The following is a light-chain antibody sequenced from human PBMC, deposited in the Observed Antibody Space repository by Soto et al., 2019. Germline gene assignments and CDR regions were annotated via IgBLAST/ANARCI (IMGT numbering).Light chain of an antibody. CDR1: SSDVGRYNY. Sequence: QSALTQPASVAGSPGQSITVSCTGTSSDVGRYNYVSWYQQHPGKAPKLIIYDVSKRPSGVLNRFYGSKSGNTASLTISGLRAEDEADYYCSSYTTSSTYVIGTGTKLTVL. CDR3: SSYTTSSTYV. CDR2: DVS. J-gene: IGLJ1*01. V-gene: IGLV2-14*01.